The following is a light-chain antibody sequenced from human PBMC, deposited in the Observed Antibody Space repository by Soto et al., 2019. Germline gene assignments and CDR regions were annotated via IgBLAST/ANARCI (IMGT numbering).Light chain of an antibody. CDR2: EVT. V-gene: IGLV2-8*01. Sequence: QSALTQPPSASGSPGQSVTISCTGTSSDVGAYKYVSWYQQYPGKAPKLMIYEVTKRPSGVPDRFSGSKSGNTASLTVSGLQAEDEADYCCTSYVVNDIWVFGGGTKVTVL. CDR1: SSDVGAYKY. CDR3: TSYVVNDIWV. J-gene: IGLJ3*02.